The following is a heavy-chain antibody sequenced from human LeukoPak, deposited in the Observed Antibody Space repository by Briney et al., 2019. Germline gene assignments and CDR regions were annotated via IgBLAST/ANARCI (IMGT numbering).Heavy chain of an antibody. J-gene: IGHJ4*02. CDR2: ISHSGST. D-gene: IGHD3-10*01. V-gene: IGHV4-34*01. CDR3: ARVVVRGVIVKFDY. CDR1: GGSFSGYY. Sequence: SETLSLTCGVYGGSFSGYYWSWIRQPPGKGLEWIGEISHSGSTNYNPSLKSRVTISVDTAKNQFSLKLTSMTAADTAVYYCARVVVRGVIVKFDYWGQGILVTVSS.